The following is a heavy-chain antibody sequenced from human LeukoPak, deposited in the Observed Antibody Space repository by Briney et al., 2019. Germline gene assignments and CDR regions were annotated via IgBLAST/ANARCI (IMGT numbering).Heavy chain of an antibody. Sequence: PGGSLRLSCAASGFTFSSYEMNWVRQAPGKGLEWVSYISSSGSTIYYADSVKGRFTISRDNAKNSLSLQMNSLRAEDTALYYCAKAKGAVADKDAFDIRGQGTMVTVSS. D-gene: IGHD6-19*01. CDR2: ISSSGSTI. V-gene: IGHV3-48*03. J-gene: IGHJ3*02. CDR3: AKAKGAVADKDAFDI. CDR1: GFTFSSYE.